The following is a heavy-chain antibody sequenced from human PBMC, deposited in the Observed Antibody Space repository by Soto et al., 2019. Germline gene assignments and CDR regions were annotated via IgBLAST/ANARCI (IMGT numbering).Heavy chain of an antibody. CDR2: INPSGGST. Sequence: GASVKVSCKASGYTFTSYYMHWVRQAPGQGLEWMGIINPSGGSTSYAQKFQGRVTMTRDTSTSTVYMELSSLRSEDTAVYYCARDGSFGVVIIQGYYGMDVWGQGTTVTVSS. D-gene: IGHD3-3*01. J-gene: IGHJ6*02. CDR1: GYTFTSYY. CDR3: ARDGSFGVVIIQGYYGMDV. V-gene: IGHV1-46*01.